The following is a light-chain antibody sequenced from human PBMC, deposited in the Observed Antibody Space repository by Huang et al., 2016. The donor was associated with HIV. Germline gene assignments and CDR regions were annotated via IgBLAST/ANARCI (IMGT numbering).Light chain of an antibody. J-gene: IGKJ3*01. CDR3: QQRSNWPLFT. Sequence: EIVLTQSPATLSLSPGERATLSCKAIQSVSSSLAWYQQKPGQAPRLLIYDTSNRATGIPARFSGSESGTDFTLTISSLEPEDFAVYYCQQRSNWPLFTFGPGTKVDIK. V-gene: IGKV3-11*01. CDR1: QSVSSS. CDR2: DTS.